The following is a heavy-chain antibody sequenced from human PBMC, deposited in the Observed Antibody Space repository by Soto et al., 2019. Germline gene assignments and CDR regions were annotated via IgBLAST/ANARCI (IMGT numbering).Heavy chain of an antibody. V-gene: IGHV6-1*01. Sequence: SQTLSLTCVISGHSVSSNSAAWNWIRQSPSRGLEWLGRTYYRSKWYNDYAVSVKSRITINPDTSKNQFSLQLNSVTPEDTAVYYCARAHCSSTSCYTFYYYYGMDVWGQGTTVTVSS. J-gene: IGHJ6*02. CDR3: ARAHCSSTSCYTFYYYYGMDV. CDR1: GHSVSSNSAA. CDR2: TYYRSKWYN. D-gene: IGHD2-2*02.